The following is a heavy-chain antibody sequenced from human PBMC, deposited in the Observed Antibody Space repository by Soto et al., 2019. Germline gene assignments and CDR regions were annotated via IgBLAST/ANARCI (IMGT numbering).Heavy chain of an antibody. D-gene: IGHD6-6*01. V-gene: IGHV3-33*01. Sequence: VGSLRLSCAVSGFTFSSDGMDWVRQAPGKGLEGVAVIWYDGSNKYYADSVKGRFTISRDNSKNTLYLQMNSLRAEDTAVYYCAREIEARPGFYYYYGMDVWGQGTTVTVSS. CDR1: GFTFSSDG. J-gene: IGHJ6*02. CDR3: AREIEARPGFYYYYGMDV. CDR2: IWYDGSNK.